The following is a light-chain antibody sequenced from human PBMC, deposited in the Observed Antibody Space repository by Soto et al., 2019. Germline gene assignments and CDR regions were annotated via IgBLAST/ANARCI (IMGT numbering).Light chain of an antibody. CDR1: SSNIGATYD. CDR3: QSYDSSLSAHYV. Sequence: QTVVTQPPSVSGAPGQRVTISCTWSSSNIGATYDVQWYQQLPGTAPKLLIYGNSNRPSGVPDRFSGSKSGTSASLAITGLQADDEADYYCQSYDSSLSAHYVFGTGTKLTVL. J-gene: IGLJ1*01. CDR2: GNS. V-gene: IGLV1-40*01.